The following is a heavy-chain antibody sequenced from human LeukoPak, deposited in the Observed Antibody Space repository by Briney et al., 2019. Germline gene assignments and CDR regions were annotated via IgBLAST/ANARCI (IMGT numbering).Heavy chain of an antibody. Sequence: GGSLRLSCAASGFTFGNFVMSWVRQAPGKGLEWVSAITGVGSTTFYSDSVAGRLTISRDNSKNTLSLQMSSLRAEDTAIYYCARAQLSGYNYGYRDSYYYMDVWGKGTTVTVSS. CDR2: ITGVGSTT. CDR1: GFTFGNFV. J-gene: IGHJ6*03. D-gene: IGHD5-18*01. V-gene: IGHV3-23*01. CDR3: ARAQLSGYNYGYRDSYYYMDV.